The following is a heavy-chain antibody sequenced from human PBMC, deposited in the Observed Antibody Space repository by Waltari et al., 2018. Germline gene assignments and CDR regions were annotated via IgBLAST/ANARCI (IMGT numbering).Heavy chain of an antibody. Sequence: QLQLQESGPGLVKPSETLSLTCTVSGGSISSSSYYWGWIRQPPGKGLEWIGSIYYSGSTYYNPSLKSRVTISVDTSKNQFSLKLSSVTAADTAVYYCARRRSSGRDAFDIWGQGTMVTVSS. V-gene: IGHV4-39*07. D-gene: IGHD6-19*01. CDR3: ARRRSSGRDAFDI. CDR1: GGSISSSSYY. J-gene: IGHJ3*02. CDR2: IYYSGST.